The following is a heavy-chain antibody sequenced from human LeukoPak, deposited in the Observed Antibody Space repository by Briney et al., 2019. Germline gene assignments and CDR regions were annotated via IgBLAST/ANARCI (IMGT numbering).Heavy chain of an antibody. CDR2: INPNSGGT. CDR3: ARSYDFWSGYYMDGY. D-gene: IGHD3-3*01. Sequence: ASVKVSCKASGYTFTGYYMHWVRQAPGQGLEWMGWINPNSGGTNYAQKFQGRVTMTRDTSISTAYMELSRLRSDDTAVYYCARSYDFWSGYYMDGYWGQGTLVTVSS. V-gene: IGHV1-2*02. J-gene: IGHJ4*02. CDR1: GYTFTGYY.